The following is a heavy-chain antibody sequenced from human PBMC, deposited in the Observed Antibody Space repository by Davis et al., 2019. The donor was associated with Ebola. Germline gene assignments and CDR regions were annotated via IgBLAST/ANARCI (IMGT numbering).Heavy chain of an antibody. J-gene: IGHJ4*02. CDR3: ARGGVKLLDQ. D-gene: IGHD3-16*01. CDR1: NGSISSYY. V-gene: IGHV4-59*08. Sequence: GSLRLSCTVSNGSISSYYWSWVRQPPGGGLEWIGYVYSSGTTNYNPSLKSRVTISVDTSNNQFSLNLGSVTAADTAVYYCARGGVKLLDQWGQGTLVTVSS. CDR2: VYSSGTT.